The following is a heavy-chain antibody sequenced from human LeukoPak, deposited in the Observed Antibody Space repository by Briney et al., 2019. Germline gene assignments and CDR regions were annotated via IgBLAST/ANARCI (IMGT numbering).Heavy chain of an antibody. V-gene: IGHV4-61*02. Sequence: SETLSLTCTVSGGSISSGSYYWSWIRQPAGKGLEWIGRIYTSGSTNYNPSLKSRVTISVDTSKNQFSLKLSSVTAADTAVYYCARVDCSGGSCHTPVWGQGTLVTVSS. CDR1: GGSISSGSYY. CDR2: IYTSGST. D-gene: IGHD2-15*01. CDR3: ARVDCSGGSCHTPV. J-gene: IGHJ1*01.